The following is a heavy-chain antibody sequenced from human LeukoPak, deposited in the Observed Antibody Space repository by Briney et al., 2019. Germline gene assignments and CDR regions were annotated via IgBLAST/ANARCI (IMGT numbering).Heavy chain of an antibody. CDR2: INWKGGST. D-gene: IGHD3-22*01. CDR1: GFTFDDYG. V-gene: IGHV3-20*04. Sequence: PGGSLRLSCAASGFTFDDYGMSWVRQAPGKGLEWVSGINWKGGSTGYVDSVKGGFTIYRDNAMKSLYLQMNSLRAEDTALYYFARAHPHFYDNCGYYFGAFDIWGQGTMVTVFS. J-gene: IGHJ3*02. CDR3: ARAHPHFYDNCGYYFGAFDI.